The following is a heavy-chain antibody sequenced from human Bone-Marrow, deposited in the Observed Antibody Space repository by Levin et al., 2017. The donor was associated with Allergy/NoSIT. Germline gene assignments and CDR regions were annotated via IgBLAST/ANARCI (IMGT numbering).Heavy chain of an antibody. J-gene: IGHJ4*02. Sequence: GESLKISCKGSGYSFHRYWISWVRQMPGKGLEWMGRIDPSNSYTDYSPSFQGHVAFSGDKSVSTAYLQWSSLKASDTAMYYCARFRQEGGADWVFDYWGQGTLVTVSS. V-gene: IGHV5-10-1*01. D-gene: IGHD1-26*01. CDR3: ARFRQEGGADWVFDY. CDR2: IDPSNSYT. CDR1: GYSFHRYW.